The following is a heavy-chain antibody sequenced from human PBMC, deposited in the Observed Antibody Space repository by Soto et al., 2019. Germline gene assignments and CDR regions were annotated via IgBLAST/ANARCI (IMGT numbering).Heavy chain of an antibody. CDR2: ISWNSGSI. CDR3: AKGQSQNVITIFGVEGGNWFDP. D-gene: IGHD3-3*01. CDR1: GFTFDDYA. V-gene: IGHV3-9*01. Sequence: PGGSLRLSCAASGFTFDDYAMHWVRQAPGKGLEWVSGISWNSGSIGYADSVKGRFTISRDNAKNSLYLQMNSLRAEDTALYYCAKGQSQNVITIFGVEGGNWFDPWGQGTLVTVSS. J-gene: IGHJ5*02.